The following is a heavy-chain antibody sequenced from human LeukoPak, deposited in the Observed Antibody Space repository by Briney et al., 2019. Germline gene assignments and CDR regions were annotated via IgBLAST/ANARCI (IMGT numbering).Heavy chain of an antibody. CDR1: GGSISSSSYY. J-gene: IGHJ4*02. V-gene: IGHV4-39*01. Sequence: SETLSLTCTVSGGSISSSSYYWGWIRQPPGKGLEWIGSIYYSGATYYNPSLKSRVTISVDTSKNQFSLKLSSATATDTAVYYCARRFVGSGGTFDYWGQGTLVTVSP. D-gene: IGHD6-25*01. CDR3: ARRFVGSGGTFDY. CDR2: IYYSGAT.